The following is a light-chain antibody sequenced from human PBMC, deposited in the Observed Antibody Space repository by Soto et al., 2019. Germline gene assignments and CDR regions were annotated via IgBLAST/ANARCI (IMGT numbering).Light chain of an antibody. CDR1: QDISDY. CDR3: QQSYNTPDT. Sequence: DIQMTQSPSSLSASVGDRVTITCRASQDISDYLAWYQQKPGQVPKVLISAASSLQSGVPSRFRGSASGTDFTLTITGLQPDDFATYYCQQSYNTPDTFGQGTKLEIK. CDR2: AAS. V-gene: IGKV1-27*01. J-gene: IGKJ2*01.